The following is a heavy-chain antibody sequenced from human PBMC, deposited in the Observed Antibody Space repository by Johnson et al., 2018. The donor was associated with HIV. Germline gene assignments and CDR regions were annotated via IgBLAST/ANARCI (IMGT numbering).Heavy chain of an antibody. V-gene: IGHV3-66*01. Sequence: VQLMESGGGLVQPGGSLRLSCAASGFTVSSNYMSWVRQAPGKGLEWVSVIYSGGSTYYADSVKGRFTISRDNSKNTLYLQMNSLRAEDTAVYYCAKDRSMDDAFDVWGQGTMVTVSS. CDR1: GFTVSSNY. D-gene: IGHD1-26*01. CDR3: AKDRSMDDAFDV. CDR2: IYSGGST. J-gene: IGHJ3*01.